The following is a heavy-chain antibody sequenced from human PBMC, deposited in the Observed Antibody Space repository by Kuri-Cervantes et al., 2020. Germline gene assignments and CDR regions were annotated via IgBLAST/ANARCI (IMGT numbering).Heavy chain of an antibody. J-gene: IGHJ4*02. CDR1: GNSFTTYW. V-gene: IGHV5-51*01. Sequence: GGSLRLSCKHSGNSFTTYWIGWVRQMPGNGLELMGIIYPGDSNTKYSPSFQGHVTVSSDKSLRTAYLQWSSLKASDTAMYYCARLTTLHHHFGNDFWTGYYLLGDVWGQGTQVTVSS. CDR3: ARLTTLHHHFGNDFWTGYYLLGDV. D-gene: IGHD3/OR15-3a*01. CDR2: IYPGDSNT.